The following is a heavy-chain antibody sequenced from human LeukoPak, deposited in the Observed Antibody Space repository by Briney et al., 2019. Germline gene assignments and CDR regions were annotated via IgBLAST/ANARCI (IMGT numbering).Heavy chain of an antibody. V-gene: IGHV3-53*01. Sequence: PGGSLRLSCAASGFTVSSNYMSWVRQAPGKGLEWVSVLYSGGSRYYTDSMEGRFTISRDNSKNTLYLQMNSLRAEDTAVYYCVTFGSGWSVASWGQGTLVTVSS. CDR2: LYSGGSR. J-gene: IGHJ5*02. CDR1: GFTVSSNY. D-gene: IGHD6-19*01. CDR3: VTFGSGWSVAS.